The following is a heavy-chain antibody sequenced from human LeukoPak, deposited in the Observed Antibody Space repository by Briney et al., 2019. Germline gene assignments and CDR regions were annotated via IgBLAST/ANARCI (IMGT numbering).Heavy chain of an antibody. CDR3: ARGPPYSSSVYYYYYYMDV. V-gene: IGHV1-18*01. J-gene: IGHJ6*03. CDR1: GYAFTSFG. Sequence: ASVKVSCKASGYAFTSFGISWVRQAPGQGLEWMGWIRAYNGNTNYAQKLQGRVTMTTDTSTSTAYMELRSLRSEDTAVYYCARGPPYSSSVYYYYYYMDVWGKGTTVTVSS. CDR2: IRAYNGNT. D-gene: IGHD6-6*01.